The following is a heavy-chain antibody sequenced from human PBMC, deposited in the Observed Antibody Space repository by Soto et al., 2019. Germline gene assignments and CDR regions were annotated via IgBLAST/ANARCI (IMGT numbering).Heavy chain of an antibody. D-gene: IGHD2-15*01. CDR1: GGTFSSYT. CDR3: ARSIGYCSGGSCSYFDY. J-gene: IGHJ4*02. V-gene: IGHV1-69*02. CDR2: IIPILSIA. Sequence: QVQLVQSGAEVKKPGSSVKVSCKASGGTFSSYTISWVRQAPGQGLEWMGRIIPILSIANYAQKFQGRVTITADKSTSTAYMELSSLRSEDTAVYYCARSIGYCSGGSCSYFDYCGQGTLVTVSS.